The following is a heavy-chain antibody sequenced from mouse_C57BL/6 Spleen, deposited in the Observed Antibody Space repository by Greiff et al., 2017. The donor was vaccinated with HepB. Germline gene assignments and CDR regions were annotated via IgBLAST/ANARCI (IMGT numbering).Heavy chain of an antibody. CDR2: IWSGGST. D-gene: IGHD2-1*01. CDR3: ARKQYGNYVLWAMDY. J-gene: IGHJ4*01. Sequence: QVQLKQSGPGLVQPSQSLSITCTVSGFSLTSYGVHWVRQSPGKGLEWLGVIWSGGSTDYNAAFISRLSISKDNSKSQVFFKMNSLQADDTAIYYCARKQYGNYVLWAMDYWGQGTSVTVSS. V-gene: IGHV2-2*01. CDR1: GFSLTSYG.